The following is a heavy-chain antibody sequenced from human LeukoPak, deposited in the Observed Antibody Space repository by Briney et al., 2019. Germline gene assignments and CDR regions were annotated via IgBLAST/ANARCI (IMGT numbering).Heavy chain of an antibody. CDR2: ISSSSSYI. V-gene: IGHV3-21*01. J-gene: IGHJ4*02. CDR1: GFTFSSYS. Sequence: GGSLRLSCAAAGFTFSSYSMNWVRQAPGKGLEWVSSISSSSSYIYYADSVKGRFTISRDNAKNSLYLQMNSLRAEDTAVYYCARERGYSGYDSFDYWGQGTLVTVSS. CDR3: ARERGYSGYDSFDY. D-gene: IGHD5-12*01.